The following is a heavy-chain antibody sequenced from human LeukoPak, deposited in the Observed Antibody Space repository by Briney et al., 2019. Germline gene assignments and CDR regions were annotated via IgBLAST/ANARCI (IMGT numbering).Heavy chain of an antibody. CDR2: IKEDGSEK. Sequence: GGSLRLSCAASAFTFSRYWMTWVRQAPGKGLEWVANIKEDGSEKYYVDSVKGRFSISRDNTKNPLYLQMNSLRAEDTAVYYCARGGYTSSWYISRDYWGQGTLVTVSS. CDR3: ARGGYTSSWYISRDY. CDR1: AFTFSRYW. J-gene: IGHJ4*02. D-gene: IGHD6-13*01. V-gene: IGHV3-7*01.